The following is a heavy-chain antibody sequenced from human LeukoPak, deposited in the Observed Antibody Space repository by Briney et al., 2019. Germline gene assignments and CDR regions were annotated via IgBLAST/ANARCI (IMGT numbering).Heavy chain of an antibody. Sequence: PSETLSLTCTVSGGSISSYYWSWIRQPPGKGLEWIGYIYYSGSTNYNPSLKSRVTKSIDTSKNQFSLKLSSVTAADTAVYYCARTTTMVRGVIIDFDYWGQGTLVTVSS. CDR3: ARTTTMVRGVIIDFDY. CDR2: IYYSGST. D-gene: IGHD3-10*01. J-gene: IGHJ4*02. CDR1: GGSISSYY. V-gene: IGHV4-59*01.